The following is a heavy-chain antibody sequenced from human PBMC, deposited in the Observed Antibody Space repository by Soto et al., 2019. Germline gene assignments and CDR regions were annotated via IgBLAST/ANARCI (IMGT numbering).Heavy chain of an antibody. CDR1: GGTFSSYA. CDR3: ASELTPIFKHWYFDL. J-gene: IGHJ2*01. V-gene: IGHV1-69*01. D-gene: IGHD2-8*01. CDR2: IIPIFGTA. Sequence: QVQLVQSGAEVKKPGSSVKVSCKASGGTFSSYAISWVRQAPGQGLEWMGGIIPIFGTANYAQKFQGRVTITADESTSTAYMELSSLRSEDTAVYYCASELTPIFKHWYFDLWGRGTLVTVSS.